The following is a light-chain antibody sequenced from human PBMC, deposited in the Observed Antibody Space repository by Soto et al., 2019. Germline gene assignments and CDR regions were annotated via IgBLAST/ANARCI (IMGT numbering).Light chain of an antibody. CDR2: GAS. CDR3: QQYNNWPSWT. J-gene: IGKJ1*01. V-gene: IGKV3-15*01. CDR1: QIVSSN. Sequence: ERLMTQSPATLSVSPGERATLSCRASQIVSSNLAWYQQKPGQAPRLLIYGASTRATGIPARFSGSGSGTEFTLTISSLQSEDFAVYYCQQYNNWPSWTFGQGTKVDIK.